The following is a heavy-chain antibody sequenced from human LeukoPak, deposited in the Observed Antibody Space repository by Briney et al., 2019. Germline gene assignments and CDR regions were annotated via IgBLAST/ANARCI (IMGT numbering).Heavy chain of an antibody. CDR3: ARGGCSSTSCYVYYYYYGMDV. J-gene: IGHJ6*02. CDR2: ISGSGGST. CDR1: GFTFSSYA. V-gene: IGHV3-23*01. D-gene: IGHD2-2*01. Sequence: PGGSLRLPCAASGFTFSSYAMSWVRQAPGKGLEWVSAISGSGGSTYYADSVKGRFTISRDNSKNTLYLQMNSLRAEDTAVYYCARGGCSSTSCYVYYYYYGMDVWGQGTTVTVSS.